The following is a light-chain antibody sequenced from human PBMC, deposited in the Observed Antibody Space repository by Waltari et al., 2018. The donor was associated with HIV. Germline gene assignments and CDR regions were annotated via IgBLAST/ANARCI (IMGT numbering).Light chain of an antibody. CDR3: QQYIGSPRT. V-gene: IGKV3-20*01. CDR2: GAA. Sequence: EIVLTQSPGTLSLSPGERATLSCRASQTISSTYLAWYQQKPGQAPRLLLYGAASSATGIPDRFSGSGSGTDFTLTISSLEPEDCAVYYCQQYIGSPRTFGQGTKVELK. J-gene: IGKJ1*01. CDR1: QTISSTY.